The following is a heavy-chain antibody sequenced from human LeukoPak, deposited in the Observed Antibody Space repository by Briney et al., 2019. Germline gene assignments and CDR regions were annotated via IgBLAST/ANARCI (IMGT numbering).Heavy chain of an antibody. D-gene: IGHD1-14*01. V-gene: IGHV4-59*01. J-gene: IGHJ3*02. Sequence: PSETLSLTCTVSGGSISSYYWSWIRQPPGKGLEWIGYIYYSGSTNYNPSLKSRVTISVDTSKNQFSLKLSSVTAADTALYYCAGSLQWATGAFDIWGQGTMVTVSS. CDR3: AGSLQWATGAFDI. CDR2: IYYSGST. CDR1: GGSISSYY.